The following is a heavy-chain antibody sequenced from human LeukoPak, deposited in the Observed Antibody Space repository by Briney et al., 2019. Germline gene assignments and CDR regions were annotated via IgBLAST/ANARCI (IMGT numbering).Heavy chain of an antibody. CDR3: ARDKWAFDV. CDR1: GFTFSNDW. J-gene: IGHJ3*01. V-gene: IGHV3-7*01. D-gene: IGHD2-8*01. Sequence: GGSLRLSCAASGFTFSNDWMTWVRQAPGKGLEWVDNIKQDGSEKYYMDSVKGRFTISRDNAKNSLFLQMNSLRAEDTAVYYCARDKWAFDVWGQGTMVTVSS. CDR2: IKQDGSEK.